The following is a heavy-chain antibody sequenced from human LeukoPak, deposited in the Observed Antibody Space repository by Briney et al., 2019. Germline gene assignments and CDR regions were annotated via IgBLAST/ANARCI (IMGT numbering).Heavy chain of an antibody. V-gene: IGHV3-23*01. Sequence: QPGGSLRLSCAASGFTFSSYAMSWVRQAPGKGLEWVSAISGSGGSTYYADSVKGRFTISRDNSKNTLYLQMNSLRAEDTAVYYCAKDWGGSRWYYGSGSYYNYWGQGTLVTVSS. CDR2: ISGSGGST. CDR3: AKDWGGSRWYYGSGSYYNY. CDR1: GFTFSSYA. J-gene: IGHJ4*02. D-gene: IGHD3-10*01.